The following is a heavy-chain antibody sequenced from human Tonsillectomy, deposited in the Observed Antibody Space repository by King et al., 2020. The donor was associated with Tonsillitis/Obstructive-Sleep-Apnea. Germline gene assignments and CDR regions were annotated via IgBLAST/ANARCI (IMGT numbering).Heavy chain of an antibody. Sequence: VQLQESGPGLVKPSQTLSLTCTVSGGSISSGGYYWSWIRQHPGKGLEWIGYIYYSGSTYYNPSLKSRVTISVDTSEIQFSLKLSSVTAADTAVYYCARGYCSSTSCYETYYYYGMDVWGQGTTVTVSS. J-gene: IGHJ6*02. CDR1: GGSISSGGYY. D-gene: IGHD2-2*01. CDR2: IYYSGST. V-gene: IGHV4-31*03. CDR3: ARGYCSSTSCYETYYYYGMDV.